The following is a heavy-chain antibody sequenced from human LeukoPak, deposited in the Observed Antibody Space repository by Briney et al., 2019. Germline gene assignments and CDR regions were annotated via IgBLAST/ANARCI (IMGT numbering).Heavy chain of an antibody. CDR2: TSSDGNK. J-gene: IGHJ4*02. Sequence: GRSLRLSCAASGFTFSSYTMHWVRQAPGKGLEWVALTSSDGNKYFADSVRGRFTITRDTSKNTLNLQMNSLRADDTAIYYCASGEVGVRKFYSDPFHHWGQGTLVTVSS. CDR1: GFTFSSYT. CDR3: ASGEVGVRKFYSDPFHH. D-gene: IGHD2-15*01. V-gene: IGHV3-30*14.